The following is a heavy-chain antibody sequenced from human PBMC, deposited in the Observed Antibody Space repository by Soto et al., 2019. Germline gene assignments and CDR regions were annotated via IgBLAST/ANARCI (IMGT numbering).Heavy chain of an antibody. CDR2: IIPILGIA. Sequence: ASVKVSCKASGGTFSSYTICWVRHAPGQGLEWMGRIIPILGIANYAQKFQGRVTITADKSTSTAYMELSSLRSEDTAVYYCARDAAGRLVQSVPAAPTFDYWGQGTLVTVSS. CDR3: ARDAAGRLVQSVPAAPTFDY. V-gene: IGHV1-69*04. CDR1: GGTFSSYT. J-gene: IGHJ4*02. D-gene: IGHD2-2*01.